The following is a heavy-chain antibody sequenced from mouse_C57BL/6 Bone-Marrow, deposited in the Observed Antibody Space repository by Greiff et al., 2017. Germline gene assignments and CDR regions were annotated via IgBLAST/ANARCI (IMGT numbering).Heavy chain of an antibody. CDR2: INPYNGGT. CDR3: ARSGYYGSAWVAY. Sequence: EVQLQQSGPVLVKPGASVKMSCKASGYTFTDYYMNWVKQSHGKSLEWIGVINPYNGGTGYNQKLKGKATLPVDKSSSTAYMELNSLTSEDSAVYYCARSGYYGSAWVAYWGQGTLVTVSA. D-gene: IGHD1-1*01. CDR1: GYTFTDYY. V-gene: IGHV1-19*01. J-gene: IGHJ3*01.